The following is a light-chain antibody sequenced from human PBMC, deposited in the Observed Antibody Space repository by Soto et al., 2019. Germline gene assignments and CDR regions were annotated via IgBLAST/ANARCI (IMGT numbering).Light chain of an antibody. Sequence: EVVMTQSPDTLSVSPGEKVVLSCRASQNVGSSLAWYQQKPGQGPRLLISGASTRATGVPSRFSGSGSGTELTLNISSLQSEDFAVYSCQQYKNWPPVTFGQGTRLEIK. CDR1: QNVGSS. J-gene: IGKJ5*01. CDR2: GAS. V-gene: IGKV3-15*01. CDR3: QQYKNWPPVT.